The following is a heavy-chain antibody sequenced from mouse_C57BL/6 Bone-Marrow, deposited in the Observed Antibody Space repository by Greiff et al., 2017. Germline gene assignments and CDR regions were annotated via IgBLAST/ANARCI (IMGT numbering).Heavy chain of an antibody. D-gene: IGHD1-1*01. J-gene: IGHJ2*01. V-gene: IGHV1-64*01. CDR2: IHPNSGST. CDR3: ARENYYGRGVYYFDY. CDR1: GYTFTSYW. Sequence: QVQLKQSGAELVKPGASVKLSCKASGYTFTSYWMHWVKQRPGQGLEWIGMIHPNSGSTNYNEKFKSKATLTVDKSSSTAYMQLSSLTSEDSAVYCCARENYYGRGVYYFDYWGQGTTLTVSS.